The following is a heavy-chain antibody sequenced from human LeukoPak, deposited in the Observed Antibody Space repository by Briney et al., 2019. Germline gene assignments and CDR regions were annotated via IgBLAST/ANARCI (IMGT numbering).Heavy chain of an antibody. Sequence: GASVKVSCKASGGTFSSYAISWVRQAPGQGLEWVGGIIPIFGTANYAQKFQGRVTITADESTSTAYMELGSLRSEDTAVYYCARVGSSGGRSWNYWGQGTLVTVSS. CDR3: ARVGSSGGRSWNY. D-gene: IGHD6-19*01. V-gene: IGHV1-69*13. J-gene: IGHJ4*02. CDR2: IIPIFGTA. CDR1: GGTFSSYA.